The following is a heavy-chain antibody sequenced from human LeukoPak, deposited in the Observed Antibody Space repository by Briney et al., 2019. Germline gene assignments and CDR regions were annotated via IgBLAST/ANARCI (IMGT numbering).Heavy chain of an antibody. D-gene: IGHD3-10*01. J-gene: IGHJ6*02. Sequence: GGSLRPSCAASGFTFSSCALNWVRQAPGKGLEWVSVISGSGGTTIYADSVKGRFTISRDTSKNTVYLQMNSLRADDTAVYFCATRSGGSGSFYYGLDVWGQGTTVTVSS. CDR3: ATRSGGSGSFYYGLDV. V-gene: IGHV3-23*01. CDR2: ISGSGGTT. CDR1: GFTFSSCA.